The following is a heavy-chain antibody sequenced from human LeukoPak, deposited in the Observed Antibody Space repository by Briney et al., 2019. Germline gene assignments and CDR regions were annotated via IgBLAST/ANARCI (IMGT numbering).Heavy chain of an antibody. CDR2: IWYDGSNK. CDR3: ARAPPFTFGGDLDY. V-gene: IGHV3-33*01. J-gene: IGHJ4*02. CDR1: GFTFSSYG. Sequence: GGSLRLSCAASGFTFSSYGMHWVRQAPGKGLEWVAVIWYDGSNKYYADSVKGRFTNSRDNSKNTLYLQMNSLRAEDTAVYYCARAPPFTFGGDLDYWGQGTLVTVSS. D-gene: IGHD3-16*01.